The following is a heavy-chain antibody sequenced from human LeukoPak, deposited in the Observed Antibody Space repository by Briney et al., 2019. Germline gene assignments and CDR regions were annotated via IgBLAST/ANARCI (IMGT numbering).Heavy chain of an antibody. CDR1: GFTVSSNY. Sequence: GGSLRLSCAASGFTVSSNYMSWVRQAPGKGLEWVSVIYSGGSTYYAEPVKGRFTISRDNSKNTRCLQMNSLRAEDTAVYYCARDRKRLWYFDLWGRGTLVTVSS. CDR3: ARDRKRLWYFDL. V-gene: IGHV3-66*01. J-gene: IGHJ2*01. D-gene: IGHD6-25*01. CDR2: IYSGGST.